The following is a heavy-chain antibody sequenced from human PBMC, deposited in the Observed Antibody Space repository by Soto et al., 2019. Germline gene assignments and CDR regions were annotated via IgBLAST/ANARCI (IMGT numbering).Heavy chain of an antibody. CDR2: ISSSSSYI. J-gene: IGHJ5*01. D-gene: IGHD5-18*01. CDR1: GFNFSAYI. V-gene: IGHV3-21*01. CDR3: ARAPYNYAYDS. Sequence: GGSLRLSCAASGFNFSAYIINWVRQAPGKGLEWVSAISSSSSYIYYADSVKGRFTISRDNAKNSLYLQMNSLRAADTAVYYCARAPYNYAYDSWGQGTLVTVSS.